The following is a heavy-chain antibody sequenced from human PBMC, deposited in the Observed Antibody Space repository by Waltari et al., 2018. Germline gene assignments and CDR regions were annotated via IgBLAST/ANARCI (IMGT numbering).Heavy chain of an antibody. CDR3: TRHTGYCSGGSCYYDY. CDR2: IRSKANSYAT. CDR1: GFTFSGSA. Sequence: EVQLVESGGGLVQPGGSLKLSCAASGFTFSGSAMHWVRQASGKGLEWVGRIRSKANSYATAYAASVKGRFTISRDDSKNTAYLQMNSLKTEDTAVYYCTRHTGYCSGGSCYYDYWGQGTLVTVSS. D-gene: IGHD2-15*01. J-gene: IGHJ4*02. V-gene: IGHV3-73*02.